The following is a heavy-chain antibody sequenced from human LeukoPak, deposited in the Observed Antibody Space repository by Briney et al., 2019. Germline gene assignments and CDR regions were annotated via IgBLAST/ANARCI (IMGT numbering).Heavy chain of an antibody. D-gene: IGHD1-7*01. V-gene: IGHV1-2*02. CDR3: ARDGSQLSITGTTVDY. J-gene: IGHJ4*02. CDR2: TNPNSGGT. CDR1: GYTFTGDY. Sequence: GASVKVSCKASGYTFTGDYMHWVRQAPGRGLEWIGWTNPNSGGTNYAQKFQGRVTMTRDTSISTAYMELSRLRSDDTAVYYCARDGSQLSITGTTVDYWGQGTLVTVSS.